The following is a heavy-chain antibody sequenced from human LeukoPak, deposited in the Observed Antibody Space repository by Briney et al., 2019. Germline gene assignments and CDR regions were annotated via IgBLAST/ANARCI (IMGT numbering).Heavy chain of an antibody. D-gene: IGHD3-22*01. V-gene: IGHV1-24*01. CDR1: GYTFIEFS. CDR3: ATLDSYYDNSGRPLVPD. CDR2: INREDDEA. J-gene: IGHJ4*02. Sequence: ASVKVSCKASGYTFIEFSMHWVRQAPGKGLEWVGGINREDDEAIYAPHFQGRVTVTEDTSTDTAYMELSSLRSEDTAVYYCATLDSYYDNSGRPLVPDWGQGTLVTVSS.